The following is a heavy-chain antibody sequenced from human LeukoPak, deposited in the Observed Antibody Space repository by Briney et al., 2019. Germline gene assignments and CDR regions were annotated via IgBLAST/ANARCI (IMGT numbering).Heavy chain of an antibody. CDR2: IKQDGSEK. CDR1: GFTFSNAW. J-gene: IGHJ5*02. D-gene: IGHD4-17*01. Sequence: PGGSLRLSCAASGFTFSNAWMNWVRQAPVEGLEWVANIKQDGSEKYYVDSVEGRFTISRDNAKNPLFLQMNSLRAEDTAVYYCAREDYGEPFDHWGQGTLVTVSS. CDR3: AREDYGEPFDH. V-gene: IGHV3-7*01.